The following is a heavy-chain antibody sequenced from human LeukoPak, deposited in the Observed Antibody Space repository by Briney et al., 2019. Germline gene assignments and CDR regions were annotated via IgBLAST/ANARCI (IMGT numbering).Heavy chain of an antibody. CDR1: GGSFSGYY. CDR3: ARLGETSSGVQIEDCGGGRCLGS. CDR2: INHSGST. Sequence: KPSETLSLTCAVCGGSFSGYYWSWIRQPPGKGLEWIGEINHSGSTNYNPSLKSRVTISVDTSKNQFSLKLNSVTAADTAVYYCARLGETSSGVQIEDCGGGRCLGSWGQGTLVTVSS. V-gene: IGHV4-34*01. J-gene: IGHJ5*02. D-gene: IGHD2-15*01.